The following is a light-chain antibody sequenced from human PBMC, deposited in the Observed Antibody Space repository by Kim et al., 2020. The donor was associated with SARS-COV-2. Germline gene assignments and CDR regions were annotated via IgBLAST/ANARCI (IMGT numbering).Light chain of an antibody. CDR3: QVWDDTNDHVI. J-gene: IGLJ2*01. V-gene: IGLV3-21*04. CDR1: NIEDKS. Sequence: APGKTATITCGGNNIEDKSVHWYQQRPGQAPTLVIYYDRDRPSGIPERFSGSNSGNTATLTISRVEAGDEADYYCQVWDDTNDHVIFGGGTQLTVL. CDR2: YDR.